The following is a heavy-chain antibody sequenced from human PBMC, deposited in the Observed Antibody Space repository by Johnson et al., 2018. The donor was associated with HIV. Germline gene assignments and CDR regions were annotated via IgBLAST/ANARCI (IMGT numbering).Heavy chain of an antibody. Sequence: VQLVESGGGLVQPGGSLRLSCAASGFTVSSNYMSWVRQAPGKGLAWVPVLYSDGGTYYADSVKGRFTISRDNSNNTLYLQMNSLRAEDTAGYYCAKERSWAFDIWGQGTMVTVS. J-gene: IGHJ3*02. CDR1: GFTVSSNY. D-gene: IGHD7-27*01. CDR2: LYSDGGT. V-gene: IGHV3-66*02. CDR3: AKERSWAFDI.